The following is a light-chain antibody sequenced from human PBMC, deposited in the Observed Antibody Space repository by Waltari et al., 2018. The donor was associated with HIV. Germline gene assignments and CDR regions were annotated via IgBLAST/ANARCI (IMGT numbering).Light chain of an antibody. V-gene: IGKV3-15*01. CDR1: QSIRSN. CDR3: QQYNNWPPWT. Sequence: EIVMTQSPATLSVSPGERATLSCRASQSIRSNLAWYQQRLGQAPRLLIYDASIRATGIPARFSGSGSGTEFTLNISSLQSEDFAVYYCQQYNNWPPWTFGQGTKVEIE. CDR2: DAS. J-gene: IGKJ1*01.